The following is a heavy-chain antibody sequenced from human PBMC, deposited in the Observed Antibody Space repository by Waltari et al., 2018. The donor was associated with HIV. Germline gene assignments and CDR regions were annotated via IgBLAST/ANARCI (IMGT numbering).Heavy chain of an antibody. Sequence: QVQLIQSGAEVRKPGSSVKLSCKDSEGTFPIFAISWVRQAPGQGLEWMGRIIPNLGTAKFTQRFKGRLTLTADKSTTTAYLELSSLRSEDTAVYYCARDPSHLRFPDYWCQGTLVTVSP. CDR2: IIPNLGTA. CDR1: EGTFPIFA. V-gene: IGHV1-69*04. D-gene: IGHD2-21*02. J-gene: IGHJ4*02. CDR3: ARDPSHLRFPDY.